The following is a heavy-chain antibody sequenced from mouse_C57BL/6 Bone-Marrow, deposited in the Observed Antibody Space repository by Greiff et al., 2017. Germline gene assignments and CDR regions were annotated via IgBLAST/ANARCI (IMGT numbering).Heavy chain of an antibody. CDR3: AREDMPGWWWFAY. CDR1: GFTFSAYY. Sequence: EVLLVESEAGLVQPGSSMKLSCTASGFTFSAYYMAWVRQVPEKGLEWVANINYDGSSTYYLDSLKSRFIISRDNAKNILYLQMSSLKSDDTATYYCAREDMPGWWWFAYWGQGTLVTVSA. V-gene: IGHV5-16*01. D-gene: IGHD1-1*02. J-gene: IGHJ3*01. CDR2: INYDGSST.